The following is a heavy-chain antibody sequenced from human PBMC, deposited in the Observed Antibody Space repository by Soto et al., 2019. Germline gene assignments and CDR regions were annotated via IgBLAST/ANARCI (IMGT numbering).Heavy chain of an antibody. J-gene: IGHJ5*02. V-gene: IGHV3-48*01. CDR2: ISSSSSTI. Sequence: EVQLVESGGGLVQPGGSLRLSCAASGFTFSSYSMNWVRQAPGKGLEWVSYISSSSSTIYYADSVKGRFTISRDNAKNSLYLQMNSLRAEDTAVYYCARGADLNWFDPWGQGTLVTVSS. CDR3: ARGADLNWFDP. CDR1: GFTFSSYS.